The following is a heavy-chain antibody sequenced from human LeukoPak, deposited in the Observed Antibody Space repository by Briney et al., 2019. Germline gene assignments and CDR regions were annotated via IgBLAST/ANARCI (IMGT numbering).Heavy chain of an antibody. J-gene: IGHJ4*02. D-gene: IGHD5-18*01. V-gene: IGHV1-18*01. CDR2: ISAYNGNT. CDR3: ARGRGTASL. CDR1: GYTFTSYG. Sequence: GASVKVSCRASGYTFTSYGIHWVRQAPGQGLEWMGWISAYNGNTNYAQKVQDRVTMTTDTSTSTTYMELRRLRSDDTAVYYCARGRGTASLWGQGTLVTVSS.